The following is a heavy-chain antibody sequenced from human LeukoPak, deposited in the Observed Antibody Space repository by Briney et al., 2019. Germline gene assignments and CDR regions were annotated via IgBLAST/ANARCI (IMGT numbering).Heavy chain of an antibody. CDR3: VKITSVTGGDC. D-gene: IGHD1-14*01. J-gene: IGHJ4*02. Sequence: GGSLRLSCSASGFTFSAYAMYWVRQAPGKGLEYVSGISNNGGSSFYADSVKGRFTISRDNSKNTLYLQISSLRAEDTAVYYCVKITSVTGGDCWGQGTRLTVSS. CDR1: GFTFSAYA. CDR2: ISNNGGSS. V-gene: IGHV3-64D*09.